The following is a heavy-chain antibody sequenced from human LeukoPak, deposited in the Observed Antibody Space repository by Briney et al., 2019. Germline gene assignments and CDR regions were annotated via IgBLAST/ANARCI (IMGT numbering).Heavy chain of an antibody. CDR3: AKRPIVGATFLTSPYFDY. Sequence: PGGSLRLSCAASGFTFISYAMSWVRQAPGKGLEWVSVISGSGGSTKYVDSVKGRFTISRDNPKNTLSLQMNSLRAEDTAVYYCAKRPIVGATFLTSPYFDYWGQGTLVTVPS. J-gene: IGHJ4*02. D-gene: IGHD1-26*01. CDR1: GFTFISYA. CDR2: ISGSGGST. V-gene: IGHV3-23*01.